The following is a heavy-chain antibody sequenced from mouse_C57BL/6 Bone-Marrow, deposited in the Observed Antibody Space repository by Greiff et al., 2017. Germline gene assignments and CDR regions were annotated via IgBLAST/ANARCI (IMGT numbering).Heavy chain of an antibody. Sequence: EVKLVESGPGLVKPSQSLSLTCSVTGYSITSGYYWNWIRQFPGNKLEWMGYISYDGSNNYNPSLKNRISITLDTSKNQFFLKLNSVTTEDTATYYCARAPYYYGSSLYYFDYWGQGTTLTVSS. CDR1: GYSITSGYY. CDR3: ARAPYYYGSSLYYFDY. V-gene: IGHV3-6*01. CDR2: ISYDGSN. J-gene: IGHJ2*01. D-gene: IGHD1-1*01.